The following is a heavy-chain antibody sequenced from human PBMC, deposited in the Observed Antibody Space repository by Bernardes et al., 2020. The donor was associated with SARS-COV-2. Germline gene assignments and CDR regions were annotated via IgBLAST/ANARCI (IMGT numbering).Heavy chain of an antibody. J-gene: IGHJ5*02. CDR1: GGSFSSHY. D-gene: IGHD3-3*01. V-gene: IGHV4-34*01. Sequence: LETLSLTCAVFGGSFSSHYWTWIRQPPGRGLEWVGEINHSGSSTYNPSLKSRVTMSVDTSKMHFSLMLSSVTAADTAVYYCARGASFGFLSGYSFGRGGPFDPWGQGVLVTVAS. CDR2: INHSGSS. CDR3: ARGASFGFLSGYSFGRGGPFDP.